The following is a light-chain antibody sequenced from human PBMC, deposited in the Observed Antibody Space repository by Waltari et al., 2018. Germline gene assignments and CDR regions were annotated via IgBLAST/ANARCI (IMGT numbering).Light chain of an antibody. J-gene: IGKJ1*01. V-gene: IGKV1-39*01. CDR2: TTS. CDR1: QGISSN. CDR3: QQSYSSPRS. Sequence: DIHLTQSPSFLSASVGDRVTITCRASQGISSNLAWYQQKPGKAPSLLIYTTSSLQSGVPSRFSGSGSGTDFTLTISSLQPEDFATYYCQQSYSSPRSFGQGTKVEIK.